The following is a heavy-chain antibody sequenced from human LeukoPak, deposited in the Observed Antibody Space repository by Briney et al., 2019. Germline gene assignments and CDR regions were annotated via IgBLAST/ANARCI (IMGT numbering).Heavy chain of an antibody. D-gene: IGHD7-27*01. CDR3: ARAGDPWRFDY. J-gene: IGHJ4*02. V-gene: IGHV4-61*01. CDR1: GGSVSPVSGDSINSYY. CDR2: MSCIGSA. Sequence: PSETLSLTCTVSGGSVSPVSGDSINSYYWSWIRQPPGKGLEWIGFMSCIGSANYNPSLESRVTISVDTSKNQFSLKLRSVTAADTAVYYCARAGDPWRFDYWGQGTLVAVSS.